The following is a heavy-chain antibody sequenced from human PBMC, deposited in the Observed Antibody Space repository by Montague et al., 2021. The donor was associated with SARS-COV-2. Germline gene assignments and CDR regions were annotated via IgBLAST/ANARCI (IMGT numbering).Heavy chain of an antibody. CDR3: ARRNGGLAVGGIWFDP. J-gene: IGHJ5*02. CDR2: IYYTGRT. V-gene: IGHV4-39*01. CDR1: SGSIRSSNYY. Sequence: SETLSLTCTVSSGSIRSSNYYWGWIRQPPGNGLEWNGSIYYTGRTFYNPSLRSRLAISSDTSNNQFSLRLSSVTAADTAVYYCARRNGGLAVGGIWFDPWGQGRLVTVSS. D-gene: IGHD6-19*01.